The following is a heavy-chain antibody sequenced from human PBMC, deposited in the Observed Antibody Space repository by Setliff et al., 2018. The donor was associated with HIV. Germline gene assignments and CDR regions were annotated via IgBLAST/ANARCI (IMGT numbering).Heavy chain of an antibody. CDR2: IYYSGST. J-gene: IGHJ6*02. CDR1: GGSISSYY. Sequence: SETLSLTCTVSGGSISSYYWNWIRQPPGKGLEWIGYIYYSGSTNYNPSLKSRVTISVDTSKNQFSLKLTSVTAADSAVYYCAGVEAKVRGATYGMDVWGQGTTVTVSS. CDR3: AGVEAKVRGATYGMDV. D-gene: IGHD3-10*01. V-gene: IGHV4-59*01.